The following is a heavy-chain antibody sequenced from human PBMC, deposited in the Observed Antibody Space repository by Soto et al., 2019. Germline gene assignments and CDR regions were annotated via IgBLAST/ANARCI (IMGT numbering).Heavy chain of an antibody. CDR1: GFTVSSNY. J-gene: IGHJ5*02. V-gene: IGHV3-53*01. Sequence: GSLRLSCAASGFTVSSNYMSWVRQAPGKGLEWVSVIYSGGSTYYADSVKGRFTISRDNSKNTLYLQMNSLRAEDTAVYYCASYDFWSGQIPWGQGTLVTVSS. D-gene: IGHD3-3*01. CDR2: IYSGGST. CDR3: ASYDFWSGQIP.